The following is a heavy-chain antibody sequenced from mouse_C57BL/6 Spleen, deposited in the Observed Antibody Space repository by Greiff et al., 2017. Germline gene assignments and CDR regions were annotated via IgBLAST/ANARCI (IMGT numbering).Heavy chain of an antibody. CDR1: GYSITSGYY. Sequence: EVKLMESGPGLVKPSQSLSLTCSVTGYSITSGYYWNWIRQFPGNKLEWMGYISYDGSNNYNPSLKNRISITRDTSKNQFFLKLNSVTTEDTATYYCAREGPGYFDVWGTGTTVTVSS. J-gene: IGHJ1*03. V-gene: IGHV3-6*01. CDR3: AREGPGYFDV. D-gene: IGHD3-3*01. CDR2: ISYDGSN.